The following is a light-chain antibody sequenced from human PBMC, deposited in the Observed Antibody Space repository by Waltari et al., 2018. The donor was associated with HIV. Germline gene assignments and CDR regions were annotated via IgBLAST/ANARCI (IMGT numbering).Light chain of an antibody. V-gene: IGLV2-14*03. J-gene: IGLJ3*02. Sequence: QSALTQPASVSGSPGQSITISCPGTNNDVGTYNYVSWNQQHPGKAPKLMIYDVTDRPSGVSDRFSGSKSGNTASLTISGLQAEDEADYYCSSYTSSISLVFGGGTKVTVL. CDR1: NNDVGTYNY. CDR2: DVT. CDR3: SSYTSSISLV.